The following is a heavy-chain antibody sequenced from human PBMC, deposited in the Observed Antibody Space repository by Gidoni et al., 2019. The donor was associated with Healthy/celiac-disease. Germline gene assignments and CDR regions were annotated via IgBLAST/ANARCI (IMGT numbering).Heavy chain of an antibody. CDR2: GSGGST. Sequence: GSGGSTYYADSVKGRFTISRDNSKNTLYLQMNSLRAEDTAVYYCAKARRRYCSGGSGDYFDYWGQGTLVTVSS. V-gene: IGHV3-23*01. J-gene: IGHJ4*02. CDR3: AKARRRYCSGGSGDYFDY. D-gene: IGHD2-15*01.